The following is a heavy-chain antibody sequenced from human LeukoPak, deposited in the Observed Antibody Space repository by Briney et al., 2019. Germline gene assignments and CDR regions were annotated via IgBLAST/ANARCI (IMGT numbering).Heavy chain of an antibody. J-gene: IGHJ3*01. CDR2: FSATDGSA. D-gene: IGHD6-13*01. CDR3: ARAKIAAAGTGAFDV. Sequence: GGSLRLSCAASGFTFSSYAMTWVRQAPGKGLEWVSAFSATDGSAQYAESVEGRFTISRDNSKNTLFLQMNSLGAEDTAVYYSARAKIAAAGTGAFDVWGQGTLVTVSS. V-gene: IGHV3-23*01. CDR1: GFTFSSYA.